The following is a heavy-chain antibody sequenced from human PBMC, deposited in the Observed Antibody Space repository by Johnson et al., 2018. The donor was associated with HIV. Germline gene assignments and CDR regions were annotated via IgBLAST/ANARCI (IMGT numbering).Heavy chain of an antibody. CDR1: GFTFSSYA. CDR2: ISSNGGST. J-gene: IGHJ3*02. Sequence: EQLVESGGGLVQPGGSLRLSCAASGFTFSSYAMHWVRQAPGKGLEYVSAISSNGGSTYYATSVTGRFTISRDNSKNTLYLQMNSLSAEDTAVYYCARDRVGATAFDIWGQGTLVTVSS. CDR3: ARDRVGATAFDI. V-gene: IGHV3-64*01. D-gene: IGHD1-26*01.